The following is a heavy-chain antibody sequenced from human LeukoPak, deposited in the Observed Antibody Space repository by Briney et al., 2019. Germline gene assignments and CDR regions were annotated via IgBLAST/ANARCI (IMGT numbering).Heavy chain of an antibody. V-gene: IGHV3-30*03. D-gene: IGHD2-15*01. Sequence: GGSLRLSCAASGFTFSSYGMHWVRQAPGKGLEWVAVISYDGSNKYYADSVKGRFTISRDNSKNTLYLQMNSLRAEDTAVYYCARDHNRYCSGGSCYSLDYWGQGTLVTVSS. J-gene: IGHJ4*02. CDR1: GFTFSSYG. CDR2: ISYDGSNK. CDR3: ARDHNRYCSGGSCYSLDY.